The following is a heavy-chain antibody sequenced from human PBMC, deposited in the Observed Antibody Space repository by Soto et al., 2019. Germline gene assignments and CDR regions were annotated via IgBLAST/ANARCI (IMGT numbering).Heavy chain of an antibody. CDR2: INSDGSST. D-gene: IGHD2-2*01. CDR3: AREIVAPNRVLPAAIVTPWFDP. V-gene: IGHV3-74*01. J-gene: IGHJ5*02. CDR1: GFTFSSYW. Sequence: EVQLVESGGGLVQPGGSLRLSCAASGFTFSSYWMHWVRQAPGKGLVWVSRINSDGSSTSYADSVKGRFTISRDNAKNTLYLQMNSLRAEDTAVYYCAREIVAPNRVLPAAIVTPWFDPWGQGTLVTVSS.